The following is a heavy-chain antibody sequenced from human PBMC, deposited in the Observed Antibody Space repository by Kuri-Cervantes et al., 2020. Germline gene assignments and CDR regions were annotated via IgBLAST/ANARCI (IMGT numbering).Heavy chain of an antibody. CDR3: AKRNSSSSSTARNYYYYYMDV. D-gene: IGHD6-13*01. Sequence: SVKVSCKASGYTFTYRYLHWVRQAPGQALEWMGWITPFNGNTNYAQKFQGRVTITADESTSTAYMELSSLRSEDTAVYYCAKRNSSSSSTARNYYYYYMDVWGKGTTVTVSS. CDR2: ITPFNGNT. V-gene: IGHV1-45*02. CDR1: GYTFTYRY. J-gene: IGHJ6*03.